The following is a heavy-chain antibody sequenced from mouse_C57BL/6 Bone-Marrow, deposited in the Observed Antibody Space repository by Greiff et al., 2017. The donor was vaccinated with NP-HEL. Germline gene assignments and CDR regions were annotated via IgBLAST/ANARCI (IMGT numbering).Heavy chain of an antibody. V-gene: IGHV10-3*01. CDR1: GFTFNTYA. D-gene: IGHD1-1*01. Sequence: EVQLVESGGGLVQPKGSLKLSCAASGFTFNTYAMHWVRQAPGKGLEWVARIRSKSSNYATYYADSVKDRFTISRDDSQSMLYLQMNNLKTEDTAMYYCVRDLGTVDPDYYAMDYWGQGTSVTVSS. CDR2: IRSKSSNYAT. CDR3: VRDLGTVDPDYYAMDY. J-gene: IGHJ4*01.